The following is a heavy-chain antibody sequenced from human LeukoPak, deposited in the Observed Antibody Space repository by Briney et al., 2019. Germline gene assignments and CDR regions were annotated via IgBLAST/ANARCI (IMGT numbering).Heavy chain of an antibody. D-gene: IGHD3-3*01. CDR3: ARYLESGTSVYFDY. CDR1: GFDFSSFG. CDR2: IWYDGNNK. J-gene: IGHJ4*02. V-gene: IGHV3-30*02. Sequence: GGSLRLSCVASGFDFSSFGMHWVRQAPGKGLEWVAFIWYDGNNKNYGDSVKGRFTISKDNSKNTPFLQMNSLRAEDTAVYYCARYLESGTSVYFDYWGQGTLVTVSS.